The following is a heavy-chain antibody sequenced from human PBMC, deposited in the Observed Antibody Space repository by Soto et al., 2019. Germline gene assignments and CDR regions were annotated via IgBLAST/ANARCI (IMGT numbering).Heavy chain of an antibody. CDR2: IYHGGTT. CDR1: GASITSSEW. D-gene: IGHD3-16*01. J-gene: IGHJ4*02. CDR3: ARDFKAPNDAWAFDY. V-gene: IGHV4-4*02. Sequence: QVQLQESGPGLVMPSGTLSLTCAVSGASITSSEWWNWVRQPPGRGLEWIGEIYHGGTTIYNPSLKSRVTISVDESKTHFTLKMTSVTVADTAVYYCARDFKAPNDAWAFDYWGQGTLVTVSS.